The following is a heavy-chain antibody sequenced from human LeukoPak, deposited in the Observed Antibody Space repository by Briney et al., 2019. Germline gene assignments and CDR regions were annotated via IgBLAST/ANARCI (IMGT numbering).Heavy chain of an antibody. CDR1: GGSISSVDYY. CDR3: ARDTVPGDSFDI. Sequence: SETLSLTCTVSGGSISSVDYYWSWIRQYLGKGLEWIGYINYRGSAYYNPSLKSRVTISVDTSKNQFSLKLTSVTAADTAVYYCARDTVPGDSFDIWGQGTMVTVSS. J-gene: IGHJ3*02. CDR2: INYRGSA. V-gene: IGHV4-31*03.